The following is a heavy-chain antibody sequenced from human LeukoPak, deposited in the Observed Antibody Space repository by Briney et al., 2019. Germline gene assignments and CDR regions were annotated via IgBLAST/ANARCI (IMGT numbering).Heavy chain of an antibody. D-gene: IGHD2-15*01. V-gene: IGHV3-64*01. CDR3: ARDGVATNDY. CDR2: ISSNGGST. Sequence: GGSLRLSCAASGFPFSSYAMQWVRQAPGKGPEYVSGISSNGGSTLYANSVKGRFTISRDNSKNMVFLQMGSLRAEDTAVYYCARDGVATNDYWGQGTLVTVSS. CDR1: GFPFSSYA. J-gene: IGHJ4*02.